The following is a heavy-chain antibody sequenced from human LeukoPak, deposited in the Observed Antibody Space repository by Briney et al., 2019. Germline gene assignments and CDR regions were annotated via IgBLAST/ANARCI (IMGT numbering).Heavy chain of an antibody. Sequence: GGSLRLSCAASGLTFGDYAMFWVRQAPGKGLEWVASLSYDGSNKAYTDSVKGQFTISRDNSKNTLDLQMNSLTVEDTAVYYCARDNSGYFDCWGQGTLVTVSS. D-gene: IGHD6-19*01. J-gene: IGHJ4*02. V-gene: IGHV3-30*04. CDR2: LSYDGSNK. CDR1: GLTFGDYA. CDR3: ARDNSGYFDC.